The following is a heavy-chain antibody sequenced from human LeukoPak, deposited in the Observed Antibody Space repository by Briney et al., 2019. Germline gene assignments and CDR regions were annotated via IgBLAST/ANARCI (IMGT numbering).Heavy chain of an antibody. CDR3: ARSSSRISAWFDP. J-gene: IGHJ5*02. V-gene: IGHV4-30-2*02. CDR1: GGSISSGGYS. CDR2: IYHSGST. D-gene: IGHD6-13*01. Sequence: PSETLSLTCTVSGGSISSGGYSWSWIRQPPGKGLEWIGYIYHSGSTCYNPSLKSRVTISVDTSKNQFSLKLSSVTAADTAVYYCARSSSRISAWFDPWGQGTLVTVSS.